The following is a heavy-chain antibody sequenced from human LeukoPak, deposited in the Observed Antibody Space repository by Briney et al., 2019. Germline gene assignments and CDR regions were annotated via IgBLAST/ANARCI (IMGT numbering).Heavy chain of an antibody. CDR2: MNPNSGNT. J-gene: IGHJ5*02. D-gene: IGHD2-2*01. CDR3: ARVLGYCSSTSCYEHWFNP. V-gene: IGHV1-8*01. Sequence: ASVKVSCKASGYTFTSYDINWVRQATGQGLEWMGWMNPNSGNTGYAQKFQGRVTMTRNTSISTAYMELSSLRSEDTAVYYCARVLGYCSSTSCYEHWFNPWGQGTLVTVSS. CDR1: GYTFTSYD.